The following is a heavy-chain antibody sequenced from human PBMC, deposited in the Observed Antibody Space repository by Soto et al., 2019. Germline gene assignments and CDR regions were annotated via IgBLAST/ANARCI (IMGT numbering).Heavy chain of an antibody. CDR1: GGSINTGGYY. Sequence: QVQLQESGPRLVKPSQTLSLTCTVSGGSINTGGYYWGWIRQLPGEGLEWIGHVFYTGTAFYNLSLNSRSAISIDTSANQFFQQMSSVTAADTAIYYCARRLDDTVDTFLTWFDPWGQGILVTVSS. J-gene: IGHJ5*02. CDR3: ARRLDDTVDTFLTWFDP. D-gene: IGHD1-20*01. CDR2: VFYTGTA. V-gene: IGHV4-31*03.